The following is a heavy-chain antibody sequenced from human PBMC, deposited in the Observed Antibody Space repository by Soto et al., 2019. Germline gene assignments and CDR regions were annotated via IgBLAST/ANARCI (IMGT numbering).Heavy chain of an antibody. D-gene: IGHD6-19*01. V-gene: IGHV1-2*02. J-gene: IGHJ4*02. Sequence: ASVKGYCKASGYTFTGYYMHWVRQAPGQGLEWMGWINPNSGGTNYAQKFQGRVTMTRDTSISTAYMELSRLRSDDTAVYYCARGYPGIAVAGMGYWGQGTLVTVSS. CDR3: ARGYPGIAVAGMGY. CDR1: GYTFTGYY. CDR2: INPNSGGT.